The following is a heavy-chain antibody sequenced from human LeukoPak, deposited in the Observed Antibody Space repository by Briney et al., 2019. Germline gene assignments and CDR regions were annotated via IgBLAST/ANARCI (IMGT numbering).Heavy chain of an antibody. Sequence: SETLSLTCTVSGGSISSYYWSWIRQPAGKGLEWIGRIYTSGSTNYNPSLKSRVTISVDTSKNQFSLKLSSVTAADTAVYYCAREYCSGGSCYSGFFDYWGQGTLVTVSS. J-gene: IGHJ4*02. CDR1: GGSISSYY. CDR2: IYTSGST. CDR3: AREYCSGGSCYSGFFDY. V-gene: IGHV4-4*07. D-gene: IGHD2-15*01.